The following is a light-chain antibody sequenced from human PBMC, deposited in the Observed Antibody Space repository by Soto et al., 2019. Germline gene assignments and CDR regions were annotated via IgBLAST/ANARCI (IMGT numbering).Light chain of an antibody. CDR1: SSDIGYYKY. CDR2: EVI. J-gene: IGLJ1*01. Sequence: QCVLPQPLSASVSPGESVTISCTGTSSDIGYYKYVSWYQQHPGKAPKLIIYEVIKRPSGVTDRFSGSKSGNTASLTVSGLQAEDEADYYCSSYAGSNLGVFGTGTNVTVL. V-gene: IGLV2-8*01. CDR3: SSYAGSNLGV.